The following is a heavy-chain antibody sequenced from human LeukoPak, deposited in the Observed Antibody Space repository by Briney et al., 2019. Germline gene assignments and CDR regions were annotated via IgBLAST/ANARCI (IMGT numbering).Heavy chain of an antibody. Sequence: PGGSLRPSCAASGFTFSSYEMNWVRQAPGKGLEWVSYISSSGSTIYYADSVKGRFTISRDNAKNSLYLQMNSLRAEDTAVYYCARRGSSGWYDYWGQGTLVTVSS. CDR2: ISSSGSTI. D-gene: IGHD6-19*01. V-gene: IGHV3-48*03. CDR1: GFTFSSYE. CDR3: ARRGSSGWYDY. J-gene: IGHJ4*02.